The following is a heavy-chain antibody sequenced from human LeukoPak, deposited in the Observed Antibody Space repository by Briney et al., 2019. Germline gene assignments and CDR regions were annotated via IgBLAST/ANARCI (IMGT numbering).Heavy chain of an antibody. CDR1: GGSISSSSYY. D-gene: IGHD3-16*02. V-gene: IGHV4-39*07. Sequence: SETLSLTCTVSGGSISSSSYYWGWIRQPPGKGLEWIGSIYYSGSTYYNPSLKSRVTISVDTSKNQFSLKLSSVTAADTAVYYCARGSLAEGGYYYGMDVWGQGTTVTVSS. CDR2: IYYSGST. CDR3: ARGSLAEGGYYYGMDV. J-gene: IGHJ6*02.